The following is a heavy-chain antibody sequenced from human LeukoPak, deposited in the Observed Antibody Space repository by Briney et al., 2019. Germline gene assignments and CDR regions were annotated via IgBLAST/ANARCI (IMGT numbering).Heavy chain of an antibody. J-gene: IGHJ3*02. Sequence: SETLSLTCAVYGGSFSGYYWSWIRQPPGKGLEWIGEINHSGSTNYNPSLKSRVTISVDTSKNQFSLKLSSVTAADTAVYYCASARPRYYYDSSGQGDNDAFDIWGQGTMVTVSS. CDR3: ASARPRYYYDSSGQGDNDAFDI. CDR2: INHSGST. V-gene: IGHV4-34*01. D-gene: IGHD3-22*01. CDR1: GGSFSGYY.